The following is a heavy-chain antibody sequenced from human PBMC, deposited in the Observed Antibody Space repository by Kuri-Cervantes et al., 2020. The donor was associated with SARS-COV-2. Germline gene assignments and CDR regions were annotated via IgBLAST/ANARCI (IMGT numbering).Heavy chain of an antibody. J-gene: IGHJ4*02. V-gene: IGHV3-9*01. CDR3: ARGYDSSGYSLDY. CDR2: ISWNSGSI. CDR1: GFTFDDYA. Sequence: SLKISCAASGFTFDDYAMHWVRQAPGKGLEWVSGISWNSGSIGYADSVKGRFTISRDNAKNSLYLQMNSLRAEDTALYYCARGYDSSGYSLDYWGQGTLVTVSS. D-gene: IGHD3-22*01.